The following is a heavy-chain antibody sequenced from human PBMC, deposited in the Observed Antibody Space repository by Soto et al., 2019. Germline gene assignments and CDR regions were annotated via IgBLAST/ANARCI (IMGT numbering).Heavy chain of an antibody. J-gene: IGHJ2*01. CDR1: GFTFSDYW. CDR2: INSDGSST. CDR3: VTVNTRGARYFDL. V-gene: IGHV3-74*01. D-gene: IGHD4-4*01. Sequence: EVQLVESGGGLVQPGGSLRLSCAASGFTFSDYWMHWVRQAPGKGLVWVSVINSDGSSTTYAASVKSRFTISRDNAKNTVYLEMKSLRDEDTAMYYCVTVNTRGARYFDLWGRGSLVTVSS.